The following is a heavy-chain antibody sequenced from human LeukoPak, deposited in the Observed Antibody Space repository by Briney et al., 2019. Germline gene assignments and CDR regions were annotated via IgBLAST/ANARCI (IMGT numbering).Heavy chain of an antibody. CDR1: GGSISSGGYY. Sequence: SETLSLTCTVSGGSISSGGYYWSWIRQHPGKGVEWIGYIYYSGSTYYNPSLKSRVTISVDTTKNQFSLKLSSVTAADTAVYYCARAWGSSWSPASNWFDPWGQGTLVTVSS. D-gene: IGHD6-13*01. CDR2: IYYSGST. J-gene: IGHJ5*02. CDR3: ARAWGSSWSPASNWFDP. V-gene: IGHV4-31*03.